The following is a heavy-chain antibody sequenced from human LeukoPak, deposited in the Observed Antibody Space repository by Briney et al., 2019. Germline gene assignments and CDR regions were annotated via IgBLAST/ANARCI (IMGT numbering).Heavy chain of an antibody. J-gene: IGHJ3*02. D-gene: IGHD2-15*01. CDR2: IWYDGGNK. Sequence: GRSLRLSCAASGFTFSRYGMHWVRQAPGKGLEWVAIIWYDGGNKYYADSVKGRFTISRDNSKNTLYLQMNSLRAEDTAVYYCARDESYCSGGSCYSVGAAFDIWGQGTMVTVSS. CDR1: GFTFSRYG. CDR3: ARDESYCSGGSCYSVGAAFDI. V-gene: IGHV3-33*01.